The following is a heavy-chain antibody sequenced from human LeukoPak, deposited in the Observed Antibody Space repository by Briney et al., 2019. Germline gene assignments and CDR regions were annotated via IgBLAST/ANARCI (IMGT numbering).Heavy chain of an antibody. Sequence: GASVKVSCKASGYTFTTYTISWVRQAPGQGLEWMGWISVYNGNTNTALKFQGGVTMTADRSTSTAYMELMSLTSDDTAVYYCARWDRVDIAATNDDYWGQGTLVTVSS. CDR1: GYTFTTYT. CDR2: ISVYNGNT. CDR3: ARWDRVDIAATNDDY. D-gene: IGHD5-12*01. V-gene: IGHV1-18*04. J-gene: IGHJ4*02.